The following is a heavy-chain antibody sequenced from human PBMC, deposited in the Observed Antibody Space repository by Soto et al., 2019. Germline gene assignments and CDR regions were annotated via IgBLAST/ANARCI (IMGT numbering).Heavy chain of an antibody. J-gene: IGHJ3*01. D-gene: IGHD1-26*01. CDR3: AKSQSGSYFAAFDV. CDR1: GFTFSTSV. Sequence: LRLSCGASGFTFSTSVMNWVRQAPGKGLEWVSAMSGSGGTTYYADSVKGRFTISRDNSNNTLYLQMNSLGADDAGIYYCAKSQSGSYFAAFDVWGQGTMVTVSS. CDR2: MSGSGGTT. V-gene: IGHV3-23*01.